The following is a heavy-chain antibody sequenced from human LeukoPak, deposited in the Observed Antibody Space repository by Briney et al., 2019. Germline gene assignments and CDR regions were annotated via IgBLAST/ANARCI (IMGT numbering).Heavy chain of an antibody. V-gene: IGHV3-30*02. CDR3: AKVHAGSGSPYSGVY. Sequence: GGSLRLSCAASGFTFSSYGMHWVRQAPGKGLEWVAFIRYDGSNKYYADSVKGRFTISRDNSKNTLYLQMNSVRAEDTAVYYCAKVHAGSGSPYSGVYWGQGTLVTVSS. D-gene: IGHD3-10*01. J-gene: IGHJ4*02. CDR2: IRYDGSNK. CDR1: GFTFSSYG.